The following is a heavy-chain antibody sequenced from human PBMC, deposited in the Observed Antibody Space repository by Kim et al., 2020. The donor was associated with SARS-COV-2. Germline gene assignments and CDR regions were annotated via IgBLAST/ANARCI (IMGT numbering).Heavy chain of an antibody. D-gene: IGHD2-15*01. Sequence: SETLSLTCTVSGGSISSGGYYWSWIRQHPGKGLEWIGYIYYSGSTYYNPSLKSRVTISVDTSKNQFSLKLSSVTAADTAVYYCARTYCSGGSCYPQLYYYYGMDVWGQGTTVTVPS. V-gene: IGHV4-31*03. CDR1: GGSISSGGYY. CDR3: ARTYCSGGSCYPQLYYYYGMDV. J-gene: IGHJ6*02. CDR2: IYYSGST.